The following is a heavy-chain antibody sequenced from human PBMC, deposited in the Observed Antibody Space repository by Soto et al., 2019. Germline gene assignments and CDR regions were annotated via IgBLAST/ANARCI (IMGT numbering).Heavy chain of an antibody. D-gene: IGHD2-15*01. V-gene: IGHV3-64*01. CDR3: ARGDRPVLGSVVVVAANDY. Sequence: GGSLRLSCAASGFTFSSYAMHWVRQAPGKGLEYVSAISSNGGSTYYANSVKGRFTISRDNSKNTLYLQMGSLRAEDMAVYYCARGDRPVLGSVVVVAANDYWGQGTLVTV. CDR2: ISSNGGST. J-gene: IGHJ4*02. CDR1: GFTFSSYA.